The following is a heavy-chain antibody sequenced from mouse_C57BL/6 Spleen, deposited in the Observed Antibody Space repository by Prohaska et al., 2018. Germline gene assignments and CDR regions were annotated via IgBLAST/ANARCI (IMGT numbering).Heavy chain of an antibody. CDR3: ARSLPAMDY. CDR1: GYTFTDYN. CDR2: INPNNGGT. Sequence: LKMSCKASGYTFTDYNMHWVKQSHGKSLEWIGYINPNNGGTSYNQKYMGKATLTVDKSSSTAYMELRSLTSEDSAVYYCARSLPAMDYWGQGTSVTVSS. J-gene: IGHJ4*01. V-gene: IGHV1-22*01.